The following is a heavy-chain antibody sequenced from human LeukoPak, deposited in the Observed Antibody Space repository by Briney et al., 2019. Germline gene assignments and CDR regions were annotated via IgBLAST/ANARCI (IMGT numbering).Heavy chain of an antibody. Sequence: GGSLRLSCAASGFTFSSYAMTWVRQAPGKGLEWVSAISGSGDSTYYADSVKGLFTISRDNSKTTLYLKMNRLRAEDTAVYYCAKDPYSSGPYNWFDPWGQGTLVTVSS. CDR3: AKDPYSSGPYNWFDP. CDR2: ISGSGDST. CDR1: GFTFSSYA. V-gene: IGHV3-23*01. D-gene: IGHD6-19*01. J-gene: IGHJ5*02.